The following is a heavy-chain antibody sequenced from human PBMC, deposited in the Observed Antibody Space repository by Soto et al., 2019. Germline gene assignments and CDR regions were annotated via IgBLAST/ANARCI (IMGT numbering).Heavy chain of an antibody. V-gene: IGHV4-34*01. CDR1: GGSFSGYY. Sequence: SETLSLTCAVYGGSFSGYYWSWIRQPPGKGLEWIGEINHRGSTNYNPSLKSRVTISVDTSKNQFSLKLSSVTAADTAVYYCARKAYYYDSSGYYHKGRGVNWFDPWGQGTLVTVSS. CDR3: ARKAYYYDSSGYYHKGRGVNWFDP. CDR2: INHRGST. J-gene: IGHJ5*02. D-gene: IGHD3-22*01.